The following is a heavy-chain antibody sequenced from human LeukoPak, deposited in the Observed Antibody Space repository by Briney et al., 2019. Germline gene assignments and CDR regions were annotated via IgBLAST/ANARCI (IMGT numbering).Heavy chain of an antibody. CDR1: GYTFTGYY. V-gene: IGHV1-2*06. CDR3: AREFGDYVSPYYYMDV. D-gene: IGHD4-17*01. CDR2: TNPNSGGT. J-gene: IGHJ6*03. Sequence: VASVKVSCKASGYTFTGYYMHWVRQAPGRGLEWMGRTNPNSGGTNYAQKFQGRVTMTRDTSISTAYMELSRLRSDDTAVYYCAREFGDYVSPYYYMDVWGKGTTVTVSS.